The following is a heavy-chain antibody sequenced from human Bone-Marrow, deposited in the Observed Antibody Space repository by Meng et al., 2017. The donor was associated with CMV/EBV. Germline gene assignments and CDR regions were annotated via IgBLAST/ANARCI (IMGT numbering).Heavy chain of an antibody. CDR2: ISIDGNSK. J-gene: IGHJ4*03. V-gene: IGHV3-30*03. Sequence: GESLKISCAASGLSVSDNYMSWVRQAPGKGLEWVSVISIDGNSKYYADSVKGRFTISRDNSKNTLYLEINSLRAEDTAVYYCVREKGPREALDYWGQGTTVTVSS. CDR3: VREKGPREALDY. CDR1: GLSVSDNY.